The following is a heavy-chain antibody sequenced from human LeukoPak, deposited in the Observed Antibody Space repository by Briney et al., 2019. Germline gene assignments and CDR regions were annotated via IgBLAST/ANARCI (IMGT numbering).Heavy chain of an antibody. J-gene: IGHJ6*02. CDR2: ISYDGSNK. CDR3: AKGSPTSTGSLWYGMDV. V-gene: IGHV3-30*18. D-gene: IGHD1-26*01. Sequence: GGSLRLSCAASGFTFSSYWMHWVRQAPGKGLEWVAVISYDGSNKYYADSVKGRFTISRDNSKNTLYLQMNSLRAEDTAVYYCAKGSPTSTGSLWYGMDVWGQGTTVTVSS. CDR1: GFTFSSYW.